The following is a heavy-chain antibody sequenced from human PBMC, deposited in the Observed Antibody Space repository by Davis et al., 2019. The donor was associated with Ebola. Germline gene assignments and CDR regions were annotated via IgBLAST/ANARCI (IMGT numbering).Heavy chain of an antibody. V-gene: IGHV3-23*01. CDR3: ARDLRGYSHFGYYYYYYMDV. CDR2: ISGSGGST. Sequence: PGGSLRLSCAAPGFTFSSYAMSWVRQAPGKGLEWVSAISGSGGSTYYADSVKGRFTISRDNSKNTLYLQMNSLRAEDTAVYYCARDLRGYSHFGYYYYYYMDVWGKGTTVTVSS. J-gene: IGHJ6*03. D-gene: IGHD5-18*01. CDR1: GFTFSSYA.